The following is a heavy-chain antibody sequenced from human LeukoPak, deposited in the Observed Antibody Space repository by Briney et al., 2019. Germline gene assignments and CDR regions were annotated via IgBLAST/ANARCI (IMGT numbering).Heavy chain of an antibody. J-gene: IGHJ3*02. V-gene: IGHV1-2*06. Sequence: ASVKVSCKASGYTFTGYYMHWVRQAPGQGLEWMGRINPNSGGTNYAQKFQGRVTMTRDTSISTAYMELSRLRSDDTAVYYCARDKTRVVGTWGDDAFDIWGQGTMVTVSS. D-gene: IGHD6-19*01. CDR3: ARDKTRVVGTWGDDAFDI. CDR2: INPNSGGT. CDR1: GYTFTGYY.